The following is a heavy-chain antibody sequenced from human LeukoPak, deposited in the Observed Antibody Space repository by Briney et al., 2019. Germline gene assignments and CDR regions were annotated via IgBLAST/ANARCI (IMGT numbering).Heavy chain of an antibody. CDR2: ISGSDDGT. CDR3: ARDNLYDSCGYYSHS. D-gene: IGHD3-22*01. CDR1: GFTFSTYA. J-gene: IGHJ4*02. V-gene: IGHV3-23*01. Sequence: PGGSLRLSCAASGFTFSTYAMSWVRQIPGKGLEWVSAISGSDDGTYYADSVKGRFTISRDNAKNSLYLHMNSLRAEDTALYYCARDNLYDSCGYYSHSWGQGTLVTVSS.